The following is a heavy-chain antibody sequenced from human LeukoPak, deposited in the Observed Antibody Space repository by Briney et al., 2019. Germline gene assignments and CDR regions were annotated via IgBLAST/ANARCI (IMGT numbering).Heavy chain of an antibody. Sequence: PGGSLRLSCSAFRFIFSEYAMYWVRQAPGKGLEWVSVIGGDASRPYYADSVKGRFTISSDNSKNILYLQMDSLRVEDTAVYYCAKDSVARNGIYDAFDIWGQGTTVTVSS. CDR2: IGGDASRP. J-gene: IGHJ3*02. V-gene: IGHV3-23*01. CDR3: AKDSVARNGIYDAFDI. CDR1: RFIFSEYA. D-gene: IGHD6-19*01.